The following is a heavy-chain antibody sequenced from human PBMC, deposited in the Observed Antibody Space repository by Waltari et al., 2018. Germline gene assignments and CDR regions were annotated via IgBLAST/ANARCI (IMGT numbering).Heavy chain of an antibody. D-gene: IGHD3-16*02. CDR3: ARRIMITFGGVIIPYGFDP. CDR1: GFTFSSYW. J-gene: IGHJ5*02. V-gene: IGHV3-7*01. Sequence: EVQLVESGGGLVQPGGSLRLSCAASGFTFSSYWMSWVRQAPGKGLEWVANIKQDGSEKYYVDSVKGRFTISRDNAKNSLYLQMNSLRAEDTAVYYCARRIMITFGGVIIPYGFDPWGQGTLVTVSS. CDR2: IKQDGSEK.